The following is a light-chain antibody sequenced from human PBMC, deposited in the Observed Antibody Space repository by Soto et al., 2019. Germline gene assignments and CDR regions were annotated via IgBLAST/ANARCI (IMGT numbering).Light chain of an antibody. CDR3: QHFRA. J-gene: IGKJ5*01. CDR1: QSVSSSY. V-gene: IGKV3-20*01. Sequence: EVVLTQSPGTLSLSPGEKATLSCRASQSVSSSYVAWYQQKRGQAPRLLMYGASSSATGIPDRFSGSGSGTDFTLTISRLEPEDFVLYYCQHFRAFGQRTRLEIK. CDR2: GAS.